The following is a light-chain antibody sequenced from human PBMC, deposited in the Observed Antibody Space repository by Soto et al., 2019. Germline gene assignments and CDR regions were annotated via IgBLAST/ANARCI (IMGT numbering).Light chain of an antibody. CDR1: RSDIGAYNF. Sequence: QSALTQPVSVSGSPGQSITISSTGTRSDIGAYNFVSWYQQHPGEVPKLILYDVNVRPSGVSNRFSGSKSGNTASLTISGLQAEDEADYYCTSWTTSTTMIFGGGTKLTVL. V-gene: IGLV2-14*03. CDR2: DVN. CDR3: TSWTTSTTMI. J-gene: IGLJ2*01.